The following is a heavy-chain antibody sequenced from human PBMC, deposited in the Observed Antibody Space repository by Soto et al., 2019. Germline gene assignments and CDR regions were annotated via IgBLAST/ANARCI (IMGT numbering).Heavy chain of an antibody. Sequence: ASVKVSCKASGGTFSSCAISWVRQAPGQGLEWMGGIIPIFGTANYAQKFQGRVTITADKSTSTAYMELSSLRSEDTAVYYCARDRLALRFLEWLSEFDPWGQGTLVTVSS. CDR3: ARDRLALRFLEWLSEFDP. D-gene: IGHD3-3*01. CDR1: GGTFSSCA. J-gene: IGHJ5*02. V-gene: IGHV1-69*06. CDR2: IIPIFGTA.